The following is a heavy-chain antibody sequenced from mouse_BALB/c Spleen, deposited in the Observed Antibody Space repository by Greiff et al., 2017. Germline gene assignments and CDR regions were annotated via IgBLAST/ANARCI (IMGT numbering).Heavy chain of an antibody. CDR2: IYPYNGGT. CDR1: GYTFTDYN. CDR3: ARKLTPPSYFDV. V-gene: IGHV1S29*02. Sequence: EVQLQQSGPELVKPGASVKISCKASGYTFTDYNMHWVKQSHGKSLEWIGYIYPYNGGTGYNQKFKSKATLTVDNSSSTAYMELRSLTSEDSAVYYCARKLTPPSYFDVWGAGTTVTVSS. J-gene: IGHJ1*01.